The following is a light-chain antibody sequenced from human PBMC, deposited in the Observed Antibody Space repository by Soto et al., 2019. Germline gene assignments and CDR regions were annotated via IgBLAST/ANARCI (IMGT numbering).Light chain of an antibody. CDR1: QSVLYSSNNKNY. CDR3: QQYYSTPQLT. CDR2: WAS. J-gene: IGKJ4*01. V-gene: IGKV4-1*01. Sequence: DIVMTQSPDSLAVSLGERATINCKSSQSVLYSSNNKNYLAWYQQKPGQPPKLLIYWASTRESGAPDRFSGSGSGTDFTLTISSLQAEDVAVYYCQQYYSTPQLTFGGGTKVDIK.